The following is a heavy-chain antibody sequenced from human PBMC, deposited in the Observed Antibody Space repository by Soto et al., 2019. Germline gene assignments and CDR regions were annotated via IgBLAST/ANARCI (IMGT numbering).Heavy chain of an antibody. CDR1: GGTISSGGYS. CDR2: IYHSGST. CDR3: HARGPHPPGGTAKNYYSVMTS. Sequence: QLQLQESGSGLVKPSQTLSLTCAVSGGTISSGGYSWSWIRQPPGKGLEWIGYIYHSGSTYYNPSLKSGVTIPVDRSKNHFPLKLTPLTAAETAFYYGHARGPHPPGGTAKNYYSVMTSGAKGPRSPSP. V-gene: IGHV4-30-2*01. D-gene: IGHD3-16*01. J-gene: IGHJ6*02.